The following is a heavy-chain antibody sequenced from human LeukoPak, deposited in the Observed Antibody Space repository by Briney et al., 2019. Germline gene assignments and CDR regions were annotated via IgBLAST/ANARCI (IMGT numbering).Heavy chain of an antibody. CDR1: EFTFSNAW. CDR3: ARDYGSGIDG. D-gene: IGHD3-10*01. CDR2: ISYDDSNK. Sequence: GGPLRLSCAASEFTFSNAWMSWVRQPPGKGLEWVAIISYDDSNKFYADSVKGRFTISRDNSKNTLDLEIHSLRGDDTAVYYCARDYGSGIDGWGQGTLVAV. V-gene: IGHV3-33*08. J-gene: IGHJ4*02.